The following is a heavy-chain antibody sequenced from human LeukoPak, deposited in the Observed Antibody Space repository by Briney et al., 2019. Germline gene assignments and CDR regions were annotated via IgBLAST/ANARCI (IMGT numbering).Heavy chain of an antibody. J-gene: IGHJ4*02. V-gene: IGHV4-39*01. CDR2: IYYSGST. CDR1: GGSISSSSYQ. CDR3: ARRRQQLVDS. Sequence: SETLSLTCTVSGGSISSSSYQWGWIRQPPGKGLEWIGSIYYSGSTHNNPSLKSRVTISEDTSKNQFSLKLSSVTAADTAVYYCARRRQQLVDSWGQGTLVTVSS. D-gene: IGHD6-13*01.